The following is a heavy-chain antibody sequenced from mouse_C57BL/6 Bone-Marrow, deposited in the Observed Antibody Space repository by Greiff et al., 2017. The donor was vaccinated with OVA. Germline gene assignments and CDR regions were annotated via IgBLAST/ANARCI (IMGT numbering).Heavy chain of an antibody. V-gene: IGHV5-4*01. CDR3: ARVVYDGYAFAY. CDR2: ISDGGSYT. D-gene: IGHD2-3*01. CDR1: GFTFSSSA. J-gene: IGHJ3*01. Sequence: EVQLMESGGGLVKPGGSLKLSCAASGFTFSSSAMSWVRQTPEKRLEWVATISDGGSYTYYPDNVKGRFTISRDNAKNNQYLQMSHLKSEDTAMYYCARVVYDGYAFAYWGQGTLVTVSA.